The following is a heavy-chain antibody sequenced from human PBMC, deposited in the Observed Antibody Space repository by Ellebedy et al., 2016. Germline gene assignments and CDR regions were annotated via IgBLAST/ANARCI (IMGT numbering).Heavy chain of an antibody. Sequence: GESLKISCAASGFTFSSYSMNWVRQAPGKGLEWVSYISSSSSTIYYADSVKGRFTISRDNAKNSLYLQMNSLRDEDTAVYYCAREGLGCSSTSCYTPYYYYYGMDVWGQGTTVTVSS. J-gene: IGHJ6*02. V-gene: IGHV3-48*02. D-gene: IGHD2-2*02. CDR1: GFTFSSYS. CDR3: AREGLGCSSTSCYTPYYYYYGMDV. CDR2: ISSSSSTI.